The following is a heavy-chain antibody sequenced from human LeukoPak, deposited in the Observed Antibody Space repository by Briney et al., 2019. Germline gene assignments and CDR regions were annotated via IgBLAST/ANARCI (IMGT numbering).Heavy chain of an antibody. D-gene: IGHD3-9*01. CDR1: GYTFTGYY. Sequence: ASVTVSCKASGYTFTGYYMHWVRQAPGQGLEWMGWINPNSGGTNYAQKFQGRVTMTRDTSISTAYMELSRLRSDDTAVYYCARFGVLRYFDWLQFDYWGQGTLVTVSS. CDR3: ARFGVLRYFDWLQFDY. J-gene: IGHJ4*02. V-gene: IGHV1-2*02. CDR2: INPNSGGT.